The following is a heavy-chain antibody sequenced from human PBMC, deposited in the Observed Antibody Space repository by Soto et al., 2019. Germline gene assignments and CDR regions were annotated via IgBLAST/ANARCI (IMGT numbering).Heavy chain of an antibody. CDR1: GGSISSSNW. V-gene: IGHV4-4*02. CDR3: ASSYYGSGSYYMSGFDY. J-gene: IGHJ4*02. Sequence: QVQLQESGPGLAKPSGTLSLTCAVSGGSISSSNWWSWVRQPPGKGLEWIGEIYHSGSTNYNPSLKSRVTISVDKSKNQFSLKLSSVTAADTAVYYCASSYYGSGSYYMSGFDYWGQGTLVTVSS. D-gene: IGHD3-10*01. CDR2: IYHSGST.